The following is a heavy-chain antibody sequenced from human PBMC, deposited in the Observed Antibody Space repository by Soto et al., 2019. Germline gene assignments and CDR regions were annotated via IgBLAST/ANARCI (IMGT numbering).Heavy chain of an antibody. Sequence: PSETLSLTCGVSGGSIGSGDYSWSWIRQPPGKGLEWIGYVYQSGSTYYNPSLKSRVTISVDRSKNHFSLKLSSVTAADTAVYYCARVGALGDYYGLDVWGQGTTVTSP. V-gene: IGHV4-30-2*01. CDR1: GGSIGSGDYS. J-gene: IGHJ6*02. CDR2: VYQSGST. CDR3: ARVGALGDYYGLDV. D-gene: IGHD3-16*01.